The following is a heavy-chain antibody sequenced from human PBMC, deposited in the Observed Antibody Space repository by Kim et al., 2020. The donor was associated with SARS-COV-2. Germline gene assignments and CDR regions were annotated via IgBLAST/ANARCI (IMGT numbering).Heavy chain of an antibody. J-gene: IGHJ5*02. V-gene: IGHV6-1*01. CDR1: GDSVSSNSAA. CDR3: AKEGSLNRFLEWSPLTNNWFDP. D-gene: IGHD3-3*01. Sequence: SQTLSLTCAISGDSVSSNSAAWNWIRQSPSRGLEWLGRTYYRSKWYNDYAVSVKSRITINPDTSKNQFSLQLNSVTPEDTAVYYCAKEGSLNRFLEWSPLTNNWFDPWGQGTLVTVSS. CDR2: TYYRSKWYN.